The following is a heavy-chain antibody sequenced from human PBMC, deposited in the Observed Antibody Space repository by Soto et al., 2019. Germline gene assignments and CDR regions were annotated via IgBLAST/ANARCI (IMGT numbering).Heavy chain of an antibody. Sequence: GGSLRLSCAASGFTFSSHSMNWVRQAPGKGLEWVSSITSSSSYIYYADSVRGRFTISRDNAKNSLYLQMNSLRAEDTAVYYCARVPQRIAVAGTSNRYYFDYWGQGTLV. D-gene: IGHD6-19*01. CDR2: ITSSSSYI. J-gene: IGHJ4*02. CDR1: GFTFSSHS. V-gene: IGHV3-21*06. CDR3: ARVPQRIAVAGTSNRYYFDY.